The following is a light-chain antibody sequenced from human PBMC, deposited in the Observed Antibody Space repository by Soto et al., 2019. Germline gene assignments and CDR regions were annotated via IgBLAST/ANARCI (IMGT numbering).Light chain of an antibody. J-gene: IGLJ1*01. Sequence: QSVLTQPPSVSGAPGQRVTISCTGSGSNIGAGYDVHWYQQLPGTAPKLLIYGNSNRPSGVPDRFSGSKSGTSASLAITGLQAEDEADYYCQSYDGSLSGYVFGTGTKVTVL. CDR3: QSYDGSLSGYV. V-gene: IGLV1-40*01. CDR1: GSNIGAGYD. CDR2: GNS.